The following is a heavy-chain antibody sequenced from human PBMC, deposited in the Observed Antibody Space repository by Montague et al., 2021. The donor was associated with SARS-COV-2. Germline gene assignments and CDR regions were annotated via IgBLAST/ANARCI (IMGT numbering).Heavy chain of an antibody. CDR1: GISLSTSGVG. Sequence: PALMKPTQTLTLTCTFSGISLSTSGVGVAWIRQPPGKALEWLALIYWDDDERYSPSMRSRLTITKDTSENQVVLRMTNMDPMDTATYYCAPLGFDSRSYYTPHNWFDPWGQGILVTVSS. V-gene: IGHV2-5*02. D-gene: IGHD3-10*01. CDR3: APLGFDSRSYYTPHNWFDP. J-gene: IGHJ5*02. CDR2: IYWDDDE.